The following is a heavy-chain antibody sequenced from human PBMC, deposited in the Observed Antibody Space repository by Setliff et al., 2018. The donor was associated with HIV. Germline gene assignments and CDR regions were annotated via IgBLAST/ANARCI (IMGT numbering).Heavy chain of an antibody. D-gene: IGHD2-2*01. CDR3: ARAGGGATDQAFDI. CDR2: IDPNGGAT. J-gene: IGHJ3*02. CDR1: GYSFTSYF. Sequence: ASVKVSCKAFGYSFTSYFLHWVRQAPGQGLEWLGIIDPNGGATNNAQKLQGRLTVTTDTYTSTLYMELSHLRPDDTAVYYCARAGGGATDQAFDIWGQGTMVTVSS. V-gene: IGHV1-46*01.